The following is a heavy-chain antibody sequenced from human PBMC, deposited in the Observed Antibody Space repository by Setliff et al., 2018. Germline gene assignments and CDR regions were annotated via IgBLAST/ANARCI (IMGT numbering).Heavy chain of an antibody. J-gene: IGHJ4*02. CDR1: GDSISSGDDF. CDR2: IYYTTNG. V-gene: IGHV4-30-4*08. D-gene: IGHD3-10*01. Sequence: KTSETLSLTCTVSGDSISSGDDFWSWIRQPPGKGLEWIGSIYYTTNGHYNPSLKSRVTMSVDTSKNHFSLELTSVTAADTALYYCARGGGYGSGGSFHNAPFDYWGQGMLVTVSS. CDR3: ARGGGYGSGGSFHNAPFDY.